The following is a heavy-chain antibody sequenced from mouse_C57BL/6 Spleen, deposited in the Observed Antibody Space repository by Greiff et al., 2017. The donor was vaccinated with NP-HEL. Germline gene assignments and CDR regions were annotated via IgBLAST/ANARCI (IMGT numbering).Heavy chain of an antibody. CDR2: INPYNGGT. CDR1: GYTFTDYY. V-gene: IGHV1-19*01. D-gene: IGHD1-1*01. CDR3: ASSPYYYGDY. J-gene: IGHJ2*01. Sequence: EVKLQQSGPVLVKPGASVKMSCKASGYTFTDYYMNWVKQSHGKSLEWIGVINPYNGGTSYNQKFKGKATLTVDKASITAYMELNSLTSEDSAVYYCASSPYYYGDYWGQGTTLTVSS.